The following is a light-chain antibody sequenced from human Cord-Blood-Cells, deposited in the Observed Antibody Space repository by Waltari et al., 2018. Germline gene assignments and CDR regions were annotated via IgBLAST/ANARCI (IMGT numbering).Light chain of an antibody. J-gene: IGKJ1*01. Sequence: AIRMTQSPSSFSASTGDRVTITCRASQGISSYLAWYQQKPGKAPKLLIYAASTLQSGVPSRFSGSGSGTDFTRTISCLQSEDFVTYYCQQYYSYPPTFGQGTKVEIK. CDR1: QGISSY. V-gene: IGKV1-8*01. CDR3: QQYYSYPPT. CDR2: AAS.